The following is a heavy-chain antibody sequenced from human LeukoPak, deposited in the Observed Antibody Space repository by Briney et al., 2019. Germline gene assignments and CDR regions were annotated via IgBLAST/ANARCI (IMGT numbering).Heavy chain of an antibody. CDR3: ARDHDYYGSSGVRLDAFDI. J-gene: IGHJ3*02. CDR2: IYYSGST. V-gene: IGHV4-59*01. CDR1: GGSISSYY. D-gene: IGHD3-22*01. Sequence: PSETLSLTCTVSGGSISSYYWSWIRQPPGKGLEWIGYIYYSGSTNYNPSLKSRVTISVDTSKNQFSLKLSSVTAADTAVYYCARDHDYYGSSGVRLDAFDIWGQGTMVTVSS.